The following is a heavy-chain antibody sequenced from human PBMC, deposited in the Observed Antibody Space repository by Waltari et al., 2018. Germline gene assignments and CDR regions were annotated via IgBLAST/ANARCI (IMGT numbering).Heavy chain of an antibody. Sequence: QVQIQQWGAGLVRPSATLSLTCAVSGGSFTGHFWAWVRQSPEKGLIWIGEVNHLGTTLYNPSLKSRLSISLDMSKNQVSLTLTSVTAADTAMYYCARSARGGARLGSGRPPRGIDFWGQGTMVTVSS. J-gene: IGHJ3*01. CDR1: GGSFTGHF. D-gene: IGHD6-19*01. CDR3: ARSARGGARLGSGRPPRGIDF. CDR2: VNHLGTT. V-gene: IGHV4-34*02.